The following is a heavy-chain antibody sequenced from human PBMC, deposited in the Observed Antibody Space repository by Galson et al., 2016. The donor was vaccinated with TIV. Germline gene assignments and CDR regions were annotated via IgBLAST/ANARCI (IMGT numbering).Heavy chain of an antibody. CDR3: ARLFFFDTRNVLVGAFDV. D-gene: IGHD3-22*01. J-gene: IGHJ3*01. V-gene: IGHV4-4*07. CDR1: GGSVSRYY. Sequence: SETLSLTCSVSGGSVSRYYWSWVRQSPGKGLEWIGRIFTDGTTAYNPSLKSRVAISVDTSRRQFSLRLRSVTAADTAVYFCARLFFFDTRNVLVGAFDVWGHGTMVSVSS. CDR2: IFTDGTT.